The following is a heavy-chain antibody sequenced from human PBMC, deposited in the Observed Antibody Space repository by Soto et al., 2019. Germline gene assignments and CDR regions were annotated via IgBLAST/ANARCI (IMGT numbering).Heavy chain of an antibody. J-gene: IGHJ2*01. V-gene: IGHV3-23*01. CDR2: ISGGGDAP. CDR1: GLTFINYA. Sequence: EVQLLESGGGLVQPGGSLRLSCAGSGLTFINYAMNWVRQAPGKGLEWVSTISGGGDAPFFADSVRGRFTISRDNSKNTVTLQMTNLGVDDTAVYFCARKVPGSTSRPDYWYFDLWGRGTLVTVSS. CDR3: ARKVPGSTSRPDYWYFDL. D-gene: IGHD3-10*01.